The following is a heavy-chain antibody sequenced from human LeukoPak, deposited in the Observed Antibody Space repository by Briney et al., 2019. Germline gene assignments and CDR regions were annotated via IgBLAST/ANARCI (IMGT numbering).Heavy chain of an antibody. CDR2: IYYSGST. CDR1: GGSFSGYY. J-gene: IGHJ6*02. Sequence: PSETLSLTCAVYGGSFSGYYWSWIRQPPGKGLEWIGYIYYSGSTNYNPSLKSRVTISVDTSKNQFSLKLSSVTAADTAVYYCAREAYYDFWSGYYNPLGMDVWGQGTTVTVSS. D-gene: IGHD3-3*01. V-gene: IGHV4-59*01. CDR3: AREAYYDFWSGYYNPLGMDV.